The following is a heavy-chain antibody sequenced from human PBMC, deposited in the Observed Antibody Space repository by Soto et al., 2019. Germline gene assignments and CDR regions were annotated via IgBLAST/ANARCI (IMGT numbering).Heavy chain of an antibody. CDR1: GFSFSSYW. D-gene: IGHD6-19*01. V-gene: IGHV3-7*05. CDR2: MKEDGGEK. Sequence: GGSLRLSCAASGFSFSSYWMSWVRQAPGKGLEWVACMKEDGGEKYYVDSVKGRFAISRDNAKNSLNLQMNSLRAEDTAVYYCARASSSGWYLYEDYYYGMDVWGQGTTVTVSS. J-gene: IGHJ6*02. CDR3: ARASSSGWYLYEDYYYGMDV.